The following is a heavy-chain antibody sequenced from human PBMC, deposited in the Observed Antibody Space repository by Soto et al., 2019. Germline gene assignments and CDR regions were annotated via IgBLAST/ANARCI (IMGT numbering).Heavy chain of an antibody. V-gene: IGHV1-18*01. Sequence: PGPSVKVSCKASGYTFTSYGISWVRQAPGQGLEWMGWISAYNGNTNYAQKLQGRVTMTTDTSTSTAYMELRSLRSDDTAVYYCARDYSGSYSSYEPAIDYWGQGTLVTVSS. D-gene: IGHD1-26*01. CDR3: ARDYSGSYSSYEPAIDY. CDR1: GYTFTSYG. CDR2: ISAYNGNT. J-gene: IGHJ4*02.